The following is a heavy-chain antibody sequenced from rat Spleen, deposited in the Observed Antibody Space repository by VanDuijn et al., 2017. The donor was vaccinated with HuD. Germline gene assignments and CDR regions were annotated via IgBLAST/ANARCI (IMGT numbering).Heavy chain of an antibody. J-gene: IGHJ3*01. CDR2: IWGDGST. CDR1: GFSLTSYH. Sequence: QVQLKESGPGLVKPSETLSLTCTVSGFSLTSYHVSWVRQPPGKGLEWMGVIWGDGSTAYNSALKSRLSISRDTSKSQVFLKMNSLQTEDTATYYCARDRGMGGWFAYWGQGTLVTVSS. CDR3: ARDRGMGGWFAY. V-gene: IGHV2-32*01. D-gene: IGHD1-11*01.